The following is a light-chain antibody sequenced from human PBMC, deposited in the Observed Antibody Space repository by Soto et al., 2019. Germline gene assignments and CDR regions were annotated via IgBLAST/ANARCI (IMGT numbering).Light chain of an antibody. J-gene: IGKJ4*01. CDR2: LGS. CDR3: MQARQAPPT. Sequence: DIVVTQSPVSLAVTPGEPAFISWRSSESLLRRDGYSSLDWYRQKSGQSPQLLIHLGSIRAAGVPDRFSGSGSGTDFTLKISRVEAEDVGVYFCMQARQAPPTFGGGTKVELK. CDR1: ESLLRRDGYSS. V-gene: IGKV2-28*01.